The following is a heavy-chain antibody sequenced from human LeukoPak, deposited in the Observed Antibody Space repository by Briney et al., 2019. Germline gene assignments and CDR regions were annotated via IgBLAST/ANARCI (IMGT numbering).Heavy chain of an antibody. CDR2: INGDGSST. D-gene: IGHD3-22*01. Sequence: GGSLRLSCAASGFTFSSYWMHWVRQAPGKGLVWVSRINGDGSSTSYADSVKGRFTISRDNSKNTLYLQMNSLRAEDTAVYYCAKSRSYYYDSSAYFDYWGQGTLVTVSS. CDR3: AKSRSYYYDSSAYFDY. V-gene: IGHV3-74*01. J-gene: IGHJ4*02. CDR1: GFTFSSYW.